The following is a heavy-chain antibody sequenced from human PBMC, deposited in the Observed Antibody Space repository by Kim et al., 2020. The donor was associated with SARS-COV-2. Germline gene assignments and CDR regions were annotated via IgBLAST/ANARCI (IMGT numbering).Heavy chain of an antibody. Sequence: GGSLRLSCAASGFTFSSYAMHWVRQAPGKGLEWVAVISYDGSNKYYVDSVKGRFTISRDNSKNTLYLRMNSLRAEDTAVYHCAAAGSFIDGWFDPWGQGTLVTVSS. CDR3: AAAGSFIDGWFDP. V-gene: IGHV3-30*04. J-gene: IGHJ5*02. CDR2: ISYDGSNK. CDR1: GFTFSSYA. D-gene: IGHD6-13*01.